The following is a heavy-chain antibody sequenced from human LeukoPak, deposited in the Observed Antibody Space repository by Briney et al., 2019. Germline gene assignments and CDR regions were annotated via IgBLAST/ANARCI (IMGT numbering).Heavy chain of an antibody. CDR2: IYSGGST. Sequence: GGSLRLSCAASGFTVSSNYMSWVRQAPGKGLEWVSVIYSGGSTYYADSVKGRFTISRDNSKNTLYLQMNSLRAEDTAVYYCARVKTKNAFDIWGQGTMVTVSS. D-gene: IGHD2-8*01. CDR3: ARVKTKNAFDI. CDR1: GFTVSSNY. J-gene: IGHJ3*02. V-gene: IGHV3-66*01.